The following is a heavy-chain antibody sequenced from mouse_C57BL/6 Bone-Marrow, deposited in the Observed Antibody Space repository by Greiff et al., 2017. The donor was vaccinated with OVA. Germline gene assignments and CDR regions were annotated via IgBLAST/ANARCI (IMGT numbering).Heavy chain of an antibody. CDR3: ARDYGSSDNGFAY. Sequence: LQESGAELARPGASVKLSCKASGYTFTSYGISWVKQRTGQGLEWVGEIYPRSGNTYYNEKFKGKATLTADKSSSTAYMELRSLTSEDSAVYFGARDYGSSDNGFAYWGQGTLVTVSA. CDR2: IYPRSGNT. CDR1: GYTFTSYG. V-gene: IGHV1-81*01. J-gene: IGHJ3*01. D-gene: IGHD1-1*01.